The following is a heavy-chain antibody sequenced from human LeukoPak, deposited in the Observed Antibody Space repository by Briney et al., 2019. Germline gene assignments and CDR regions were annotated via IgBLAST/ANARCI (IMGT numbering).Heavy chain of an antibody. CDR2: ISGSGGST. J-gene: IGHJ5*02. Sequence: GGSLRLSCAASGFTFSSYWMSWVRQAPGKGLEWVSAISGSGGSTYYADSVKGRFTISRDNSKNTLYLQMNSLRAEDTAVYYCAKFGGYDILTGYPNWFDPWGQGTLVTVSS. CDR1: GFTFSSYW. D-gene: IGHD3-9*01. V-gene: IGHV3-23*01. CDR3: AKFGGYDILTGYPNWFDP.